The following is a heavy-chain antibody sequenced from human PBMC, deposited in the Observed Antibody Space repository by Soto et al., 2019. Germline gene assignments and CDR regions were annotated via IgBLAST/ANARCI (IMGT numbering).Heavy chain of an antibody. V-gene: IGHV3-33*01. CDR2: IWYDGSNK. CDR1: GFTFSSYG. Sequence: QVQLVESGGGVVQPGRSLRLSCAASGFTFSSYGMHWVRQAPGKGLEGVAVIWYDGSNKYYADSVKGRFTISRDNSKNTLYLQMNSLRAEDTAVYYCARDGEHGDSFDYWGQGTLVTVSS. J-gene: IGHJ4*02. D-gene: IGHD4-17*01. CDR3: ARDGEHGDSFDY.